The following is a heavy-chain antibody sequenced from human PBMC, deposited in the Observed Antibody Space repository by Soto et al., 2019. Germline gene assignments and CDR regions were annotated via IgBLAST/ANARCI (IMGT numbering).Heavy chain of an antibody. D-gene: IGHD3-22*01. CDR1: GFSLSTDGMC. CDR3: ARAAFYYDVAGSYHGYYFDY. V-gene: IGHV2-70*01. Sequence: GSGPTLVNPTQTLTLTCAFSGFSLSTDGMCVSWIRQPPGKALEWLALIDWEDDKYYNASLKTRLTISKDTSKSQVVLTMTNMDPEETASYYCARAAFYYDVAGSYHGYYFDYWGQGTLVTVSS. CDR2: IDWEDDK. J-gene: IGHJ4*02.